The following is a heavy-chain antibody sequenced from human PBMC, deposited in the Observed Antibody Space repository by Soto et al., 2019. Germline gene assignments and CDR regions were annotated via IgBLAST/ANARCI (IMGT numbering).Heavy chain of an antibody. V-gene: IGHV3-13*01. Sequence: PGGSLRLSCVASGFTFSNYDMHWVRQVTGKGLEWVSVIGTAGDTYYADSVKGRFTISRDNSKNTLYLQMNSLRAEDTAVYYCARSSSSSVYYYYYGMDVWGQGTTVTVSS. J-gene: IGHJ6*02. D-gene: IGHD6-6*01. CDR2: IGTAGDT. CDR1: GFTFSNYD. CDR3: ARSSSSSVYYYYYGMDV.